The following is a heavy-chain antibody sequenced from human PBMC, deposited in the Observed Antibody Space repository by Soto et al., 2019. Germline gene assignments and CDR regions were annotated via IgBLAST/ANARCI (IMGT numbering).Heavy chain of an antibody. CDR3: ARDRISVTEGFDY. CDR1: GGSISSYY. J-gene: IGHJ4*02. CDR2: IYYSGST. Sequence: QVQLQESGPGLVMPSETLSLTCTVSGGSISSYYWSWIRQPPEKGLEWIGYIYYSGSTNYNPSLKSRVTISVDTSKNQFSLNLSSVTAADTAVYYCARDRISVTEGFDYWGQGTLVTVSS. V-gene: IGHV4-59*01. D-gene: IGHD6-19*01.